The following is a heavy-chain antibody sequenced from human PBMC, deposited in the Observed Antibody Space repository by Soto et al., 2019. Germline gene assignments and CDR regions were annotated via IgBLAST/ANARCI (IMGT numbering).Heavy chain of an antibody. J-gene: IGHJ4*02. CDR2: ISYDGSDE. V-gene: IGHV3-33*01. CDR3: SDLGNYGN. CDR1: GFTFSTYG. Sequence: QVQLVESGGGVVQPGRSLRFSCVASGFTFSTYGMHWVRQAPGKWPEWVALISYDGSDEYYADSVKGRFTISRDNSKNTLYLQMDSRRAEDTAVYYCSDLGNYGNWGQGTLVTVSP. D-gene: IGHD1-7*01.